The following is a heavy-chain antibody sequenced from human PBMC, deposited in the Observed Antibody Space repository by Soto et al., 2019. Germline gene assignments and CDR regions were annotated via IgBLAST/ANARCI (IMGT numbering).Heavy chain of an antibody. J-gene: IGHJ6*02. Sequence: GESLKISCKGSGYSFTSYWIGWVRQMPGKGLEWMGIIYPGDSDTRYSPSFQGQVTISADKSISTAYLQWSSLKASDTAMYYCARQRGYCSGGSCGTIYYYYGMDVWGQGTTVTVSS. CDR1: GYSFTSYW. CDR2: IYPGDSDT. D-gene: IGHD2-15*01. V-gene: IGHV5-51*01. CDR3: ARQRGYCSGGSCGTIYYYYGMDV.